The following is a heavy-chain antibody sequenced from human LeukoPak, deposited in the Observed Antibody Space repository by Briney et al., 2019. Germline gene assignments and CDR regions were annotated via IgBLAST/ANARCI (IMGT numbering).Heavy chain of an antibody. V-gene: IGHV3-21*01. CDR2: ISSSSSYI. J-gene: IGHJ6*03. D-gene: IGHD1-26*01. Sequence: GGSLRLSCAASGFTFSSYSMNWVRQAPGKGLEWVSSISSSSSYIYYADSLKGRFTISRDNAKNSLYLQMNSLRAEDTAVYYCAKGSGWEMSYYYYYTDVWGKGTTVTISS. CDR1: GFTFSSYS. CDR3: AKGSGWEMSYYYYYTDV.